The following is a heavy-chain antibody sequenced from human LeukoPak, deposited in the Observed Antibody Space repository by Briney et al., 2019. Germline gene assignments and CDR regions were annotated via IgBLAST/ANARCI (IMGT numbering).Heavy chain of an antibody. CDR1: GGSISSYY. CDR3: ARAPTVTAESAFGY. V-gene: IGHV4-59*12. CDR2: IYYSGST. Sequence: KSSETLSLTCTVSGGSISSYYWSWIRQPPGKGLEWIGYIYYSGSTNYNPSLKSRVTISVDTSKNQFSLKLSSVTAADTAVYYYARAPTVTAESAFGYWGQGTLVTVSS. D-gene: IGHD4-17*01. J-gene: IGHJ4*02.